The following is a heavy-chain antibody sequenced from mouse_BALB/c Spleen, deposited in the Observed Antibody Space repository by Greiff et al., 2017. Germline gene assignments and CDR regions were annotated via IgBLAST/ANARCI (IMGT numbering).Heavy chain of an antibody. J-gene: IGHJ4*01. CDR1: GFTFTDYY. Sequence: DVKLQESGGGLVQPGGSLRLSCATSGFTFTDYYMSWVRQPPGKALEWLGFIRNKANGYTTEYSASVKGRFTISRDNSQSILYLQMNTLRAEDSATYYCARDTGDYWGQGTSVTVSS. CDR2: IRNKANGYTT. V-gene: IGHV7-3*02. CDR3: ARDTGDY.